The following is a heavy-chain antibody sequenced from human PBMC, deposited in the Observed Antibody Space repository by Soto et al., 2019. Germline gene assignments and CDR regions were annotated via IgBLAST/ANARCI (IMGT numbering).Heavy chain of an antibody. V-gene: IGHV1-69*13. J-gene: IGHJ4*02. D-gene: IGHD3-22*01. Sequence: ASVKVSCKACGRSFSKYAVIWVRQAPGQGLEWMGGLIPLFGTTKYAREFQGRVTITADEPTSTAYMELRSLRSEDTALYYCVRAYFDSSDYSDYWGQGTLVTVSS. CDR3: VRAYFDSSDYSDY. CDR1: GRSFSKYA. CDR2: LIPLFGTT.